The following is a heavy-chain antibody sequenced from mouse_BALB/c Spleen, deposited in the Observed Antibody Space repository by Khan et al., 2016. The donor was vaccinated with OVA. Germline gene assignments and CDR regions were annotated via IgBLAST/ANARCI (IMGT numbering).Heavy chain of an antibody. CDR1: GYTFTSYT. CDR2: INPSNGYT. Sequence: QVRLQQSGAELARPGASVKMSCKASGYTFTSYTIHWIKLRPGRGLEWIGFINPSNGYTNYNQKFKDKATLTADKSSTTVYMQLSSLTSDDSAVYNCVRDGAYHRNDGWFAYWGQGTLVTVSA. J-gene: IGHJ3*01. D-gene: IGHD2-14*01. CDR3: VRDGAYHRNDGWFAY. V-gene: IGHV1-4*01.